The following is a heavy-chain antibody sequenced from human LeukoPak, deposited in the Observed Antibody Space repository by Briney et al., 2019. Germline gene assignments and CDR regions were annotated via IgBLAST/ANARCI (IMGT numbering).Heavy chain of an antibody. V-gene: IGHV4-61*01. CDR1: GGSVSSGSYY. Sequence: SETLSLTCTVSGGSVSSGSYYWSWIRQPPGKGLEWIGYIYNSGSTNYSPSLKSRVSISVDTSKNQLSLRLSSVTAADTAVYYCARSYGSGSFYYFDYWGQGTLVTVSS. J-gene: IGHJ4*02. CDR2: IYNSGST. D-gene: IGHD3-10*01. CDR3: ARSYGSGSFYYFDY.